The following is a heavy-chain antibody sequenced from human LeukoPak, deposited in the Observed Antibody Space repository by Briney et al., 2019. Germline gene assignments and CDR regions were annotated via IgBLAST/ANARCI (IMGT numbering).Heavy chain of an antibody. CDR2: TYYSGST. J-gene: IGHJ6*02. CDR3: ARADNYYYYYAMDV. CDR1: GGSMNSYY. Sequence: PSETLSLTCTVSGGSMNSYYWSWIRQPPGKGLEWVGYTYYSGSTTYNPSLKSRVTISVDTSKNQFSLKLSSVTAADTAVYYCARADNYYYYYAMDVWGQGTTVTVSS. V-gene: IGHV4-59*01.